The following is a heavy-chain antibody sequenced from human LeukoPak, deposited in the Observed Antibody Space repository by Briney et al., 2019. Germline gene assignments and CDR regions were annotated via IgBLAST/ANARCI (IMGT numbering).Heavy chain of an antibody. Sequence: SETLSLTCSGSGGSINNYYGSWIRQPPGKALEWIVYLSYRGNSNQNPSIQSRVTMSVDTSKNQFSLKLSSVTAADTAVYYCARHFYDFNKAFDVWGQGTMVTVSS. CDR1: GGSINNYY. V-gene: IGHV4-59*08. CDR2: LSYRGNS. D-gene: IGHD5/OR15-5a*01. J-gene: IGHJ3*01. CDR3: ARHFYDFNKAFDV.